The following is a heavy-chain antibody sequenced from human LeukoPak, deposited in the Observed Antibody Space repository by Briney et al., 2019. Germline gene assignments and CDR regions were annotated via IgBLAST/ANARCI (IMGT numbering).Heavy chain of an antibody. CDR1: GFTFSDSY. D-gene: IGHD3-3*01. V-gene: IGHV3-7*01. CDR3: ARVSYDFWSGYWHFDY. Sequence: GGSLRLSCAASGFTFSDSYMSWIRQAPGKGLEWVANIKQDGSEKYYVDSVKGRFTISRDNAKNSLYLQMNSLRAEDTAVYYCARVSYDFWSGYWHFDYWGQGTLVTVSS. J-gene: IGHJ4*02. CDR2: IKQDGSEK.